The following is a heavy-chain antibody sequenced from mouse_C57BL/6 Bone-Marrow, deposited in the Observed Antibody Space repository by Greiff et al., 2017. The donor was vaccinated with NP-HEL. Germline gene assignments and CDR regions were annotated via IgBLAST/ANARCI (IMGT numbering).Heavy chain of an antibody. J-gene: IGHJ1*03. V-gene: IGHV5-9-1*02. CDR2: ISSGGDYI. Sequence: EVQLVESGEGLVKPGGSLKLSCAASGFTFSSYAMSWVRQTPEKRLEWVAYISSGGDYIYYADTVKGRFTISRDNARNTLYLQMSSLKSEDTAMYYCTRDGWLLPFWYFDVWGTGTTVTVSS. CDR1: GFTFSSYA. CDR3: TRDGWLLPFWYFDV. D-gene: IGHD2-3*01.